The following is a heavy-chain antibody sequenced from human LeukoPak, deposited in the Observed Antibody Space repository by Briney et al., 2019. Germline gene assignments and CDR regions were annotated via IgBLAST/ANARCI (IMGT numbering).Heavy chain of an antibody. CDR2: INPSGGST. J-gene: IGHJ6*02. D-gene: IGHD6-19*01. V-gene: IGHV1-46*01. CDR1: GYTFTSYY. Sequence: SVKVSCKASGYTFTSYYMHWVRQAPGRGLEWMGIINPSGGSTSYAQKFQGRVTMTRDTSTSTVYMELSSLRSEDTAVYYCARGDSSGWYDDYYYYYGMDVWGQGTTVTVSS. CDR3: ARGDSSGWYDDYYYYYGMDV.